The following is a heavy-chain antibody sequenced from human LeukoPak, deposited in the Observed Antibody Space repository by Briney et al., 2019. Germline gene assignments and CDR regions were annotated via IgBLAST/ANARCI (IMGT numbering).Heavy chain of an antibody. J-gene: IGHJ6*02. CDR1: GLTFSRHA. V-gene: IGHV3-23*01. Sequence: GGSLRLSCRVSGLTFSRHAMSWVRQTPGKGLEWVSAITGIGGSTYYKDSVKGRFTVSRDNSKNTLYLQMNSLRAEDTAVYYCASTYYDFWSGLVGRHYYYYGMDVWGQGTTVTVSS. CDR3: ASTYYDFWSGLVGRHYYYYGMDV. D-gene: IGHD3-3*01. CDR2: ITGIGGST.